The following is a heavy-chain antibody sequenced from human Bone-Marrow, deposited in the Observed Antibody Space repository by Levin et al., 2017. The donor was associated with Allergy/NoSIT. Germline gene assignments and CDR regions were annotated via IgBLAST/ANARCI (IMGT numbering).Heavy chain of an antibody. CDR2: IIPTSGAS. D-gene: IGHD3/OR15-3a*01. CDR3: ASGRGPYYVDH. J-gene: IGHJ4*02. V-gene: IGHV1-69*13. Sequence: SVKVSCKASRDSFSRYAVSWVRQAPGQGLEWMGGIIPTSGASTYAQRFQGRVTFTADESTSTIYMDLTSLRPEDTAVFFCASGRGPYYVDHWGQGSLVIVSS. CDR1: RDSFSRYA.